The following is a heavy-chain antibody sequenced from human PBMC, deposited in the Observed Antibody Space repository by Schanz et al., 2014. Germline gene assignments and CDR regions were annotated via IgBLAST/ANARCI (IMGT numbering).Heavy chain of an antibody. CDR2: IKEDGSVK. CDR3: GRAGTGMAGWYFEL. CDR1: EFTFSTDA. J-gene: IGHJ2*01. D-gene: IGHD5-18*01. Sequence: DVHLLESGGGLVQPGGSLRLSCAASEFTFSTDAMSWVRQAPGKGLEWVANIKEDGSVKDYVDSVKGRFTISRDNAKNTLFLQMSSLRVDDMAVYYCGRAGTGMAGWYFELWGRGTLVTVSS. V-gene: IGHV3-7*02.